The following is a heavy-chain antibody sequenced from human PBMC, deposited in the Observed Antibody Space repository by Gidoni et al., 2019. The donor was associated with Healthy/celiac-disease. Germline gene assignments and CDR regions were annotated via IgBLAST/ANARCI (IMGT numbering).Heavy chain of an antibody. Sequence: QVQLQQWAAGLLKPSETLSLTCAVSGGSFSGYYWSWIRQPPGKGLEWIGEINHSGSTNYNTSRKSRVTISVDTSKNQFSLKLSSVTAADTAVYYCARAVTLYRRNDYWGQGTLVTVSS. J-gene: IGHJ4*02. V-gene: IGHV4-34*01. CDR3: ARAVTLYRRNDY. D-gene: IGHD4-17*01. CDR2: INHSGST. CDR1: GGSFSGYY.